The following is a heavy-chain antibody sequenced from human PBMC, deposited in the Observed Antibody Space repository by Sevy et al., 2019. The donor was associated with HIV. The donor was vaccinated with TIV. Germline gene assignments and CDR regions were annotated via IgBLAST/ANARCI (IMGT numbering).Heavy chain of an antibody. Sequence: ASVKVSCKASGYTFTSYDINWMRQATGQGLEWMGWMNSNSGNTGYAQKFQGRVTMTRNTSISTAYMELSSLRSEDMAVYYCARYYYDSSGYYDYNGMDVWGQGTTVTVSS. CDR3: ARYYYDSSGYYDYNGMDV. J-gene: IGHJ6*02. V-gene: IGHV1-8*01. CDR2: MNSNSGNT. D-gene: IGHD3-22*01. CDR1: GYTFTSYD.